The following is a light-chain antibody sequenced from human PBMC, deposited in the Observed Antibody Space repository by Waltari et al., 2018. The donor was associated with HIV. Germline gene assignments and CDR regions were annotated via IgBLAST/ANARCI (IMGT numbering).Light chain of an antibody. CDR2: GNS. V-gene: IGLV1-40*02. J-gene: IGLJ2*01. CDR3: QSYDSSLSSSV. CDR1: GAGPD. Sequence: QSDMTHPPQASAAPGQRLSTTCPGVGAGPDVHGYQQLPGTAPKLRIHGNSNRPSGVPDGFSGSKSGPLASLAITGLQAEDEADYYCQSYDSSLSSSVFGGGTRLTVL.